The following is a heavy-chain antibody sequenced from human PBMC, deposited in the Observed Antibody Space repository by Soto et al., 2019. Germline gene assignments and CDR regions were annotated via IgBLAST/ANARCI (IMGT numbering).Heavy chain of an antibody. D-gene: IGHD2-15*01. V-gene: IGHV4-4*07. Sequence: QVQLQESGPGLVKPSETLSLTCTVSGGSISSYYWSWIRQPAGKGLEWIGRIYTSGSTNYHPSLKSRVTMSVDTSKNQFSLKLSSVTAADTAVYYCARGYCSGGSCYFGGKNWFDPWGQGTLVTVSS. CDR3: ARGYCSGGSCYFGGKNWFDP. J-gene: IGHJ5*02. CDR1: GGSISSYY. CDR2: IYTSGST.